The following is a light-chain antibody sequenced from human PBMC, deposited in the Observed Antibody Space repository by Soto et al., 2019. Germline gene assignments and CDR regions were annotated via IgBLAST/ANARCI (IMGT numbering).Light chain of an antibody. CDR1: QRVSRN. CDR2: DAS. J-gene: IGKJ1*01. CDR3: QQYNDWPTWT. Sequence: EVVLTQSPVTLSVSPGERVTLSCRASQRVSRNLAWYRQKPGQAPRLLFYDASTRATGIPARFSGSGSGTEFTLTISSLQSEDFAVYYCQQYNDWPTWTVGQGTKVDIK. V-gene: IGKV3-15*01.